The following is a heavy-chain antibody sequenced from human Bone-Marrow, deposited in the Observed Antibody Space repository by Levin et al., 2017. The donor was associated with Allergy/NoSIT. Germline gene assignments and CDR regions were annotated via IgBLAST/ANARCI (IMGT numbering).Heavy chain of an antibody. Sequence: GESLKISCAVSGFTVGNNYMHWVRQAPGKGLEWVCFIYSRGSTAYADSVKGRFTISRDSSQNMVYLQMSRLRVEDTAFYYCAARNVQWPQWGRGALVTVSS. D-gene: IGHD6-19*01. CDR2: IYSRGST. J-gene: IGHJ4*02. V-gene: IGHV3-53*01. CDR3: AARNVQWPQ. CDR1: GFTVGNNY.